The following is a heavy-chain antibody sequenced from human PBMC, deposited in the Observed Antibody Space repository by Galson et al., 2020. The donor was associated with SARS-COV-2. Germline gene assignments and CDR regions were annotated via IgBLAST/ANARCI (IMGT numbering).Heavy chain of an antibody. CDR1: GLPFHNAW. CDR2: VKSKKDGGIT. Sequence: GESLKISCSVPGLPFHNAWMSWVRQAPGKGPQWVGRVKSKKDGGITEYAAPVKGRFTNSRDESESTLCLQMNSVKAEDTAVYFCTTDTSEAAYYWGQGAVVTVSS. V-gene: IGHV3-15*01. CDR3: TTDTSEAAYY. J-gene: IGHJ4*02. D-gene: IGHD2-15*01.